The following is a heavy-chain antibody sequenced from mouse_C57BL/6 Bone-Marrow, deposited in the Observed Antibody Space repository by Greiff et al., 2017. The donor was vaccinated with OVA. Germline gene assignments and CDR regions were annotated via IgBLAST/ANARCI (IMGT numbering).Heavy chain of an antibody. Sequence: QVQLKQSGPELVKPGASVKISCKASGYAFSSSWMTWVKQRPGKGLEWIGRIYPGDGDTNYNGKFKGKATLTADKSSSTAYMQLSSLTSEDSAVYFCAELEQNAYWGQGTLVTVSA. CDR1: GYAFSSSW. CDR3: AELEQNAY. CDR2: IYPGDGDT. J-gene: IGHJ3*01. D-gene: IGHD4-1*01. V-gene: IGHV1-82*01.